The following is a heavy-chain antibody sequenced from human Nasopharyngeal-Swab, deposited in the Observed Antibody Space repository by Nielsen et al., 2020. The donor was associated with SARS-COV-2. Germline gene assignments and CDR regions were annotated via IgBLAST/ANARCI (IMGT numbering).Heavy chain of an antibody. J-gene: IGHJ6*02. D-gene: IGHD2-2*01. V-gene: IGHV5-10-1*01. CDR2: IDPSDSYT. Sequence: GESLKISCKGSGYSFTSYWISWVRQMPGKGLEWMGRIDPSDSYTNYSPSFQGHVTISADKSISTAYLQWSSLKASDTAMYYCARRDCSSTSCPHYYYYGMDVWGQGTTVTVSS. CDR3: ARRDCSSTSCPHYYYYGMDV. CDR1: GYSFTSYW.